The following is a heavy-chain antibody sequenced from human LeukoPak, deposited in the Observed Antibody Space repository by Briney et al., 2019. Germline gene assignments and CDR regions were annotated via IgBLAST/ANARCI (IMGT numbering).Heavy chain of an antibody. Sequence: HGESLMISCQGSGYNFTSYWIGWVRQMPGKGLEWMGIIYPGDSYTNYSPSFQGHVTISADKSISTAYLQWSSLKASDTAMYYCARHPYYYDSSGYYFPPFDYWGQGTLVTVSS. CDR1: GYNFTSYW. J-gene: IGHJ4*02. CDR3: ARHPYYYDSSGYYFPPFDY. D-gene: IGHD3-22*01. CDR2: IYPGDSYT. V-gene: IGHV5-51*01.